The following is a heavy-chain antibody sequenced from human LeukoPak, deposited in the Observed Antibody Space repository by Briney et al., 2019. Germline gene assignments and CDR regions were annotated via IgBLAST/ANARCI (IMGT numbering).Heavy chain of an antibody. CDR2: INHSGSI. V-gene: IGHV4-34*01. D-gene: IGHD3-22*01. Sequence: SETLSLTCAVYGGSFSGYYWSWIRQPPGKGLEWIGEINHSGSINYNPSLKSRVTISVDTSKNQFSLKLSSVTAADTAVYYCAGDYYDSSGYCYWGQGTLVTVSS. J-gene: IGHJ4*02. CDR3: AGDYYDSSGYCY. CDR1: GGSFSGYY.